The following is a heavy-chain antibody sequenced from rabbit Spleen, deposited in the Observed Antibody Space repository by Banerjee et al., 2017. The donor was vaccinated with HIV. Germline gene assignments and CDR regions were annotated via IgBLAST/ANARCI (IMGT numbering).Heavy chain of an antibody. V-gene: IGHV1S7*01. Sequence: HLKESGGGLVQPGGSLKLSCTASGFTLSSYYMNWVRQAPGKGLEWIGYIDPLFGITYYANWVNGRFSISRENAQNTVFLQMTSLTAADTATYFCARDLVAVIGWNFSLWGPGTLVTVS. CDR1: GFTLSSYY. CDR2: IDPLFGIT. J-gene: IGHJ4*01. D-gene: IGHD1-1*01. CDR3: ARDLVAVIGWNFSL.